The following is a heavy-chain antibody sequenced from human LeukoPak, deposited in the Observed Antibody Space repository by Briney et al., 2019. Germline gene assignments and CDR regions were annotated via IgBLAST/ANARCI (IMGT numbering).Heavy chain of an antibody. Sequence: PGGSLRLSCAASGFTFSTYWMSGVRQAPGKGLEWVANIKQDGSEKYYVDSVKGRFTISRDNAENSLYLQMNSLRVEDTALYYCVRRISGSYYSDWGQGTLVTVSS. CDR1: GFTFSTYW. CDR2: IKQDGSEK. CDR3: VRRISGSYYSD. D-gene: IGHD1-26*01. V-gene: IGHV3-7*04. J-gene: IGHJ4*02.